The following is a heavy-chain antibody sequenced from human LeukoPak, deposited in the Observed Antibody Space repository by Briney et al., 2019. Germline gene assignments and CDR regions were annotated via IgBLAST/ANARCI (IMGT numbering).Heavy chain of an antibody. CDR2: IYYSGST. CDR1: GGSISSYY. D-gene: IGHD1-26*01. Sequence: SETLSLTCTVSGGSISSYYWSWIRQPPGKGLEWIGYIYYSGSTNYNPSLKSRVTISVDTSKNQFSLKLSSVTAADTAVYYCARDRVDRYSGSYWVDYWGQGTLVTVSS. V-gene: IGHV4-59*12. J-gene: IGHJ4*02. CDR3: ARDRVDRYSGSYWVDY.